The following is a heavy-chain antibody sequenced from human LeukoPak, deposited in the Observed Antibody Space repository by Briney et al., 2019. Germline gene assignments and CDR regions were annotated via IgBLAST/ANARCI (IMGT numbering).Heavy chain of an antibody. CDR1: GGSISSYY. CDR2: IYYSGST. D-gene: IGHD6-13*01. J-gene: IGHJ6*03. CDR3: ASNKAAAGYYYYYYMDV. V-gene: IGHV4-59*12. Sequence: PSETLSLTCTVSGGSISSYYWSWIQQPPGKGLEWIGYIYYSGSTNYNPSLKSRVTISVDTSKNQFSLKLSSVTAADTAVYYCASNKAAAGYYYYYYMDVWGKGTTVTVSS.